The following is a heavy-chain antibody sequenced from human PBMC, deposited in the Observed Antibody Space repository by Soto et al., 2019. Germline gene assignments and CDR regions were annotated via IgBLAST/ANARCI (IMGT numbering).Heavy chain of an antibody. CDR3: ARDLGLYEESWIDV. V-gene: IGHV4-59*01. CDR2: IHHSGST. D-gene: IGHD5-12*01. CDR1: GGSISSYY. J-gene: IGHJ5*01. Sequence: SETLSLTCTVSGGSISSYYWSWIRQPPGKGLEWIGYIHHSGSTNYNPSLKSRVTISVDTSKNQFSLKLSSVTAADTAVYYCARDLGLYEESWIDVWGQGTMVTVSS.